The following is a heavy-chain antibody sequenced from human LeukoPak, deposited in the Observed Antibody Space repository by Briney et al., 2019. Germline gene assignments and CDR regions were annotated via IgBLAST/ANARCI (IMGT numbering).Heavy chain of an antibody. V-gene: IGHV3-48*01. J-gene: IGHJ5*02. CDR3: ARDREYSLIRLHPDVVNWFDP. CDR1: GFTFSSYS. D-gene: IGHD6-6*01. CDR2: ISSSSSTI. Sequence: QTGGSLRLSCAASGFTFSSYSMNWVRQAPGKGLEWVSYISSSSSTIYYADSVKGRFTISRDNAKNSLYLQMNSLRAEDTAVYYCARDREYSLIRLHPDVVNWFDPWGQGTLVTVSS.